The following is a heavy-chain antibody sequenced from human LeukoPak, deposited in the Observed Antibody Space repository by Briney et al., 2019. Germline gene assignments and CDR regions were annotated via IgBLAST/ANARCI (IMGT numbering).Heavy chain of an antibody. V-gene: IGHV3-30*03. D-gene: IGHD3-22*01. Sequence: GGSLRLSCAASGFTFSSYGMHWVRQAPGKGLEWVAVISYDGSNKYYADSVKGRFTISRDNSKNTLYLQMNSLRAEDTAVYYCASAIVVVPYYYYYGMDVWGQGTTVTVSS. CDR3: ASAIVVVPYYYYYGMDV. J-gene: IGHJ6*02. CDR2: ISYDGSNK. CDR1: GFTFSSYG.